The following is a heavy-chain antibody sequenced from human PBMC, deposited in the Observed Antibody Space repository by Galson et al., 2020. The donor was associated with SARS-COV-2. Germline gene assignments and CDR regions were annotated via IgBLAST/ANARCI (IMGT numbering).Heavy chain of an antibody. V-gene: IGHV1-18*01. D-gene: IGHD3-22*01. CDR3: ARDSDTLYYYDTSGYSFDY. J-gene: IGHJ4*02. CDR2: ISTYSGDT. CDR1: GYTFTTYG. Sequence: ASVKVSCKASGYTFTTYGISWVRQAPGQGLEWTGWISTYSGDTNSAKKFQGGVTMTRDTSTNTAYMELRSLRSDDTAVYYCARDSDTLYYYDTSGYSFDYWGQGTLVTVSS.